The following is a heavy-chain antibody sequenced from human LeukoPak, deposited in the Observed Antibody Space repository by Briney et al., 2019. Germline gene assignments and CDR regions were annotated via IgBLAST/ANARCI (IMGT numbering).Heavy chain of an antibody. V-gene: IGHV4-34*01. Sequence: SETLSLTCAVYGGTFSGYYWSWIRQPPGQGLEWIGVINHSGSTNYNPSLKSRVTISVDTSKNQFSLKLSSVTAADTAVYYCARVQSWIQLWSRGGAFDIWGQGTMVTVSS. J-gene: IGHJ3*02. CDR1: GGTFSGYY. D-gene: IGHD5-18*01. CDR3: ARVQSWIQLWSRGGAFDI. CDR2: INHSGST.